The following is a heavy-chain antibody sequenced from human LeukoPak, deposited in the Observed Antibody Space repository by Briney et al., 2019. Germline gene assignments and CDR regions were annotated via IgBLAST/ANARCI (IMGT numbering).Heavy chain of an antibody. CDR1: GFILDDSL. J-gene: IGHJ4*02. CDR2: ISRDGSTP. D-gene: IGHD3-16*01. CDR3: ARDIRGNYFDS. V-gene: IGHV3-43*01. Sequence: GGSLRLSCVASGFILDDSLMHWVRQAPGKGLEWISLISRDGSTPYYADSVKGRFTISRDNSKNSLFLQMNSLTPEDTAVYYCARDIRGNYFDSWGKGTLVTVSS.